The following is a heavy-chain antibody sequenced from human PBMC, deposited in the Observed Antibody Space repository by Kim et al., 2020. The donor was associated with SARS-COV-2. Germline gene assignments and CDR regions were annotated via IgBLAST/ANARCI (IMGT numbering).Heavy chain of an antibody. J-gene: IGHJ4*02. CDR3: AREINRVGYGSGSYYDY. Sequence: ASVKVSCKASGYTFTSYTMHWVRQAPGQRLEWMGWINPGNGNTKYSQTFQGRITITSDTSASTVYMELSSLRSEDTAVYYCAREINRVGYGSGSYYDYWGQGTLVTASS. D-gene: IGHD3-10*01. CDR1: GYTFTSYT. CDR2: INPGNGNT. V-gene: IGHV1-3*01.